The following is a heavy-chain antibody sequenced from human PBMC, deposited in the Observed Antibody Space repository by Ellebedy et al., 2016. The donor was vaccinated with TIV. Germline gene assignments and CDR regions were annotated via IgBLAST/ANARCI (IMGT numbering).Heavy chain of an antibody. CDR3: ARGLYYYGSGSYYNGGGYYYYYYGMDV. D-gene: IGHD3-10*01. Sequence: PSETLSLTCAVYGGSFSGYYWSWIRQPPGKGLEWIGEINHSGSTNYNPSLKSRVTISVDTSKIQFSLKLSSLTAAETAVYYCARGLYYYGSGSYYNGGGYYYYYYGMDVWGQGTTVTVSS. J-gene: IGHJ6*02. CDR2: INHSGST. V-gene: IGHV4-34*01. CDR1: GGSFSGYY.